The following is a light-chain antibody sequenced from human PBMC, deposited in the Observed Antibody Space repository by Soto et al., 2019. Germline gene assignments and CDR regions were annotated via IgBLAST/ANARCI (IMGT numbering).Light chain of an antibody. J-gene: IGLJ2*01. Sequence: QLVLTQAPSVSGAPGQRVTISCAGSSSNIGAGYDVHWYQQLPGTAPKLLIYDNNNRPSGVPDRFSGSKSGTSASLAITGLQAEDEADYYCQSYDSSLTSVSGVVFGGGTKLTVL. CDR3: QSYDSSLTSVSGVV. CDR1: SSNIGAGYD. V-gene: IGLV1-40*01. CDR2: DNN.